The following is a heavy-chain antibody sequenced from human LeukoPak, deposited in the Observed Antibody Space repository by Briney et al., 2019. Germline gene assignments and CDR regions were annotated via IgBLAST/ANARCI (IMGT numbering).Heavy chain of an antibody. J-gene: IGHJ3*02. CDR2: IKSKTDGRTT. CDR1: GVTFSNAW. Sequence: GGALRLSCAASGVTFSNAWMSWGRQAPGEGLEWGGRIKSKTDGRTTDYAAPVKGRFTISRDHSKNPLYLPMNRLKTDDTAVYYSTASTGLYYYDRVDIWGQGPMVPVPS. CDR3: TASTGLYYYDRVDI. D-gene: IGHD3-22*01. V-gene: IGHV3-15*01.